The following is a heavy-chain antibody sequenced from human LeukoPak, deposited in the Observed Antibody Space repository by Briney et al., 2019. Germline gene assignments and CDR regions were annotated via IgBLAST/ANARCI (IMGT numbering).Heavy chain of an antibody. CDR3: AKDLGYCSSTSCYGITGFTYYFDY. V-gene: IGHV3-23*01. J-gene: IGHJ4*02. D-gene: IGHD2-2*01. Sequence: DSVKGRFTISRDNSKNTLYLQMNSLRAEDTAVYYCAKDLGYCSSTSCYGITGFTYYFDYWGQGTLVTVSS.